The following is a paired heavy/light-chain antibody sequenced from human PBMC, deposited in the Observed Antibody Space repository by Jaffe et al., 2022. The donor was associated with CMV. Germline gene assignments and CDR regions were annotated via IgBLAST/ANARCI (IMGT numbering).Light chain of an antibody. CDR2: EVS. CDR3: MQGLNLPLT. V-gene: IGKV2-29*02. J-gene: IGKJ4*01. CDR1: QSLLHSDGKTY. Sequence: DVVMTQTPLSLSVTPGQPASISCKSNQSLLHSDGKTYLYWYVQKSGQSPQLLIYEVSSRFSGVPDRFSGSGSGTDFTLKVSRVEADDVGVYHCMQGLNLPLTFGGGTKVEIK.
Heavy chain of an antibody. CDR1: GFTFSSYA. D-gene: IGHD2-15*01. J-gene: IGHJ4*02. Sequence: EVQLLESGGDLVQPGGSLRLSCAASGFTFSSYAMIWVRQAPGKGLEWISVISGSGGSTYYADSVKGRFSISRDNFKNTLYLQMNSLRAEDTAVYYCATALAVVVVAAPHYWGQGTLVTVSP. CDR3: ATALAVVVVAAPHY. V-gene: IGHV3-23*01. CDR2: ISGSGGST.